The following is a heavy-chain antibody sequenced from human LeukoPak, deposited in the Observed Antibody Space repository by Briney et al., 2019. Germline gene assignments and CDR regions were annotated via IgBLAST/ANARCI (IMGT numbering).Heavy chain of an antibody. CDR3: SRDRGGFGDYNFLSGPDY. D-gene: IGHD3-3*01. CDR2: ISSSSSYI. J-gene: IGHJ4*02. CDR1: GFTYSSFS. Sequence: GGSLRLSCAASGFTYSSFSMNWVRQAPGKGLEWVSSISSSSSYIYYADSVKGRLTVSRDNARRSLYLQINSLRAEDTAVYYCSRDRGGFGDYNFLSGPDYWGQGALVTVSS. V-gene: IGHV3-21*01.